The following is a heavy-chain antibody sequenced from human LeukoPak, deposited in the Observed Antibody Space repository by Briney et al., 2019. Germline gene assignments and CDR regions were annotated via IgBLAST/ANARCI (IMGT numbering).Heavy chain of an antibody. D-gene: IGHD1-14*01. CDR1: GFTFTKYW. CDR2: IKQDGSDK. J-gene: IGHJ4*02. Sequence: GGSLRLSCAASGFTFTKYWMTWVRQAPGKGLEWVGNIKQDGSDKNYMDSVKGRFTISRDDTKNSVYLQMSSLRAEDTAVYYCAREVWGPEYWGQGTLVTVSS. V-gene: IGHV3-7*01. CDR3: AREVWGPEY.